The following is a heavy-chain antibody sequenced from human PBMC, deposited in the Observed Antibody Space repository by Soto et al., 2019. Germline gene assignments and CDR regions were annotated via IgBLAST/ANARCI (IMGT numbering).Heavy chain of an antibody. D-gene: IGHD5-12*01. CDR1: GFIFSNYV. CDR3: ARRPRALRTFDY. V-gene: IGHV3-23*04. J-gene: IGHJ4*02. CDR2: ISDSGGTS. Sequence: EVQLVDSGGGLVQPGGSLRLSCAASGFIFSNYVMSWVRQAPGKGLEWVSSISDSGGTSYYADSVKGRFTISRDNAKNTLYLQMNSLRAEDTAVYYCARRPRALRTFDYWGQGNLVTVSS.